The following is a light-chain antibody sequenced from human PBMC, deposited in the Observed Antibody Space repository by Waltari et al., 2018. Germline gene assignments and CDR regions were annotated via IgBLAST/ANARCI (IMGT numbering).Light chain of an antibody. CDR2: AAS. V-gene: IGKV1-39*01. CDR1: QSISSY. J-gene: IGKJ1*01. Sequence: DIHMTQSSSSLSTSVGDRVTITCRASQSISSYLNWYQQKPGKAPKLLIYAASSLQSGVPSMFSGSGSGRDFTLIISSLQPEDFSTYYCQQSYSHTRTFGQGTKVEIK. CDR3: QQSYSHTRT.